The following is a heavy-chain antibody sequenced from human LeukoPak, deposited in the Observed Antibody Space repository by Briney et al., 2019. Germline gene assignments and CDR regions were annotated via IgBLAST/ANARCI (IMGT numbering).Heavy chain of an antibody. CDR1: GFTFSSCA. CDR3: AKRARIAADGTLDY. Sequence: GASVRLSCAASGFTFSSCAMSWVRQAPGKGLEWVLAISGSCDSTFYADYVKGRFTISRDNSKNTLYLQLNSLRAEDTPVYYCAKRARIAADGTLDYWGQGTLVTVSS. J-gene: IGHJ4*02. CDR2: ISGSCDST. V-gene: IGHV3-23*01. D-gene: IGHD6-13*01.